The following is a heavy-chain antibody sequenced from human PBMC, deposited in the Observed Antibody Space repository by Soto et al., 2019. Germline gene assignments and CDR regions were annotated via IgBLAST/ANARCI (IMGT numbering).Heavy chain of an antibody. D-gene: IGHD1-26*01. J-gene: IGHJ4*02. Sequence: QVQLQESGPGLVKPSETLSLTCTVSGGSISSYYWSWIRQPPGKGLEWIGYIYYSGSTNYNPSLKSRVTISVDTSKNQFSLKLSSVTAADTAVYYCARAAVGATLDYWGQGTLVTVSS. V-gene: IGHV4-59*01. CDR2: IYYSGST. CDR3: ARAAVGATLDY. CDR1: GGSISSYY.